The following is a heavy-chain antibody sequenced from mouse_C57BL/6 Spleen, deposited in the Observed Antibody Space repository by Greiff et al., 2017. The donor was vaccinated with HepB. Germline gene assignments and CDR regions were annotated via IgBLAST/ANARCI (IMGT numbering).Heavy chain of an antibody. D-gene: IGHD2-4*01. J-gene: IGHJ2*01. CDR2: IRNKANNHAT. Sequence: EVQLVESGGGLVQPGGSMKLSCAASGFTFSDAWMDWVRQSPEKGLEWVAEIRNKANNHATYYAESVKGRFTISRDDSKSSVYLQMNSLRAEDTGIYYCTGGYDYGDFDYWGQGTTLTVSS. CDR1: GFTFSDAW. CDR3: TGGYDYGDFDY. V-gene: IGHV6-6*01.